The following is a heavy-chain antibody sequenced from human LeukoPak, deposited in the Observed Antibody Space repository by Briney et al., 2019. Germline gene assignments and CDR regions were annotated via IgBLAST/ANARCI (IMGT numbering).Heavy chain of an antibody. V-gene: IGHV4-38-2*02. D-gene: IGHD3-22*01. J-gene: IGHJ3*02. CDR3: ARVGSSGYYYYDAFDI. Sequence: SETLSLTCTVSGYSISSGYYWTWIRQPPGKGLEWIGGIYHSGSTYNNPSLKSRVTISVDTSKNQFSLKLSSVTAADTAVYYCARVGSSGYYYYDAFDIWGQGTMVTVSS. CDR1: GYSISSGYY. CDR2: IYHSGST.